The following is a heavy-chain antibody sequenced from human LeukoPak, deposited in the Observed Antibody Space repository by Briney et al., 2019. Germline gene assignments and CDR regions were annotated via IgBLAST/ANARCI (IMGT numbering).Heavy chain of an antibody. V-gene: IGHV4-31*03. Sequence: SETLSLTCTVSGGSISSGGYYWSWIRQHPGKGLEWIGYIYYSGSTYYNPSLKSRVTISVDTSKNQFSLKLSSVTAADTAVYYCAIHCSSLKRPDAFDIWGQGTMVTVSS. CDR2: IYYSGST. D-gene: IGHD2-2*01. J-gene: IGHJ3*02. CDR1: GGSISSGGYY. CDR3: AIHCSSLKRPDAFDI.